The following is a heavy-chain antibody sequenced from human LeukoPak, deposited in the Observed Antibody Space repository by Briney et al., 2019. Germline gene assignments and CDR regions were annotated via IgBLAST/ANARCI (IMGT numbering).Heavy chain of an antibody. Sequence: SETLSLTWAVYGGSFSGYYWSWIRQPPGKGLEWIGEINHSGSTNYNPSLKSRVTISVDTSKNQFSLKLSSVTAADTAVYYCARGASGWYYFDYWGREPWSPSPQ. V-gene: IGHV4-34*01. CDR2: INHSGST. J-gene: IGHJ4*02. CDR3: ARGASGWYYFDY. CDR1: GGSFSGYY. D-gene: IGHD6-19*01.